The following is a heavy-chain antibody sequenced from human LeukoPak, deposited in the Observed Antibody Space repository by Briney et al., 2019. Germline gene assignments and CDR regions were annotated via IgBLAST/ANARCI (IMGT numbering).Heavy chain of an antibody. J-gene: IGHJ3*02. CDR1: GFTFSSYG. D-gene: IGHD6-13*01. Sequence: GGPLSLSCAAPGFTFSSYGMHWVRQAPGKGLEGGAVISYDGSNKYYADSVKGRFTISRDNSKNTLYLQMNSLRAEDTAVYYCAKAAAAQTLDAFDIWGQGTMVTVSS. CDR3: AKAAAAQTLDAFDI. CDR2: ISYDGSNK. V-gene: IGHV3-30*18.